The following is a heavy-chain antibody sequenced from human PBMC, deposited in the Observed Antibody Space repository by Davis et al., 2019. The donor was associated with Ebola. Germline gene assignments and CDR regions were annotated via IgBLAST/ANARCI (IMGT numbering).Heavy chain of an antibody. CDR1: GGSVSSGGHY. CDR3: AVYTVVVTDIRAEYFQH. V-gene: IGHV4-61*08. D-gene: IGHD2-21*02. J-gene: IGHJ1*01. Sequence: MPSETLSLTCTVSGGSVSSGGHYWSWIRQPPGKGLEWIAYIYYSGSTHYNPSLKSRATISVDTSRSQFPLRLSSVTAADTAVYYCAVYTVVVTDIRAEYFQHWGQGTLATVSS. CDR2: IYYSGST.